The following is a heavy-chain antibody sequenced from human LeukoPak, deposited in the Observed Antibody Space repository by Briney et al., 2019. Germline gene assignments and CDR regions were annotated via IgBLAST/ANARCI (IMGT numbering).Heavy chain of an antibody. CDR2: IYHSGST. CDR3: ARGPSRSPTDY. J-gene: IGHJ4*02. D-gene: IGHD2-2*01. CDR1: GGSISSGGYS. Sequence: SETLSLTCAVSGGSISSGGYSWSWIRQPPGKGLEWIGYIYHSGSTYYNPSLKSRVTISVDRSKNQFSLKLSSVTAADTAVYYCARGPSRSPTDYWGQGTLVTVSS. V-gene: IGHV4-30-2*01.